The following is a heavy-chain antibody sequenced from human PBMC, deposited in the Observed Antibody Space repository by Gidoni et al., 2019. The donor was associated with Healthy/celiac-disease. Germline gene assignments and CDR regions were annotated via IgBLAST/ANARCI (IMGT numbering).Heavy chain of an antibody. CDR2: IDYSWIT. CDR1: GGSISSSSYY. J-gene: IGHJ4*02. D-gene: IGHD2-2*01. CDR3: ARLFSFAGDY. Sequence: QLQLQGSGPGLVMHSETLSPTCPVSGGSISSSSYYWGWIRQPPGKGLEWIGSIDYSWITYYNPSLKSRVTISVDTSKNQFSLKLSSVTAADTAGYYCARLFSFAGDYWGQGTLVTVSS. V-gene: IGHV4-39*01.